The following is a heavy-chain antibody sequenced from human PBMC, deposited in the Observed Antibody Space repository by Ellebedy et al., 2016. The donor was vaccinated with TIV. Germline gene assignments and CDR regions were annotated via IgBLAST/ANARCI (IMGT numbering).Heavy chain of an antibody. CDR1: GFSFKTYG. D-gene: IGHD3-22*01. J-gene: IGHJ4*02. Sequence: GGSLRLXXAASGFSFKTYGMHWVRQSPGKGLEWVALMSYDGSNKYYRDSVRGRFTISRDNSKNTLYLQMNSLGTEDTAVYYCAKDGEADSIGYPTPDYWGQGTLVTVSS. CDR2: MSYDGSNK. V-gene: IGHV3-30*18. CDR3: AKDGEADSIGYPTPDY.